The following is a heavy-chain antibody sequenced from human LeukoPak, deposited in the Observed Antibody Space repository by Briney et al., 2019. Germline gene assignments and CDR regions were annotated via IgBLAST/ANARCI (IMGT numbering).Heavy chain of an antibody. CDR3: AREVVGFDY. V-gene: IGHV3-48*04. D-gene: IGHD3-10*01. CDR1: GFTFSLFD. Sequence: GGSLRLSCAASGFTFSLFDMNWYRQAPGKGPEWVAYISSSSRSTYDADSVKGRFTISRDNAKNSLYLQMNSLRAEDTAVYYCAREVVGFDYWGQGTLVTVSS. CDR2: ISSSSRST. J-gene: IGHJ4*02.